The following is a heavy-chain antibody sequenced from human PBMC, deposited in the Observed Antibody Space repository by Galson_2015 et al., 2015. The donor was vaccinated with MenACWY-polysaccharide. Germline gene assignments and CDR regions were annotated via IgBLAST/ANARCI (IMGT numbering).Heavy chain of an antibody. CDR3: ARGGAVTGTDRWYFDL. Sequence: ETLSLTCPVSGGSVSSSSYYWGWIRQPPGKGLEWIGSVYYGGSTYYNPSLKSRVTTSVDTSKNQFSLKVSSVTAAETAVYYCARGGAVTGTDRWYFDLWGRGTLVTVPS. D-gene: IGHD6-19*01. CDR1: GGSVSSSSYY. V-gene: IGHV4-39*01. CDR2: VYYGGST. J-gene: IGHJ2*01.